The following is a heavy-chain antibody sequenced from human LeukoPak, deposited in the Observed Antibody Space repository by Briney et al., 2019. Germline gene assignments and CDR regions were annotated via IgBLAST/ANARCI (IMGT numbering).Heavy chain of an antibody. V-gene: IGHV3-23*01. Sequence: GGSLRLSCAASGFTFSSYAMNWVRQAPGKGLEWVSGMSGSGKTTYYADSVKGRFTISRDNSKNTVYLQMNSLRGEDTAMYFCAKDGGLVRGAFDSWGLGTLVTVSS. CDR2: MSGSGKTT. J-gene: IGHJ4*02. CDR1: GFTFSSYA. D-gene: IGHD3-10*01. CDR3: AKDGGLVRGAFDS.